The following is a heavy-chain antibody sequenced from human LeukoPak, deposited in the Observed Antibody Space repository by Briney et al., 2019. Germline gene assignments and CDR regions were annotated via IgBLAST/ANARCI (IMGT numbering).Heavy chain of an antibody. CDR2: IRHDGSNK. CDR3: AKAKDYDFWSGWYYFDY. V-gene: IGHV3-30*02. Sequence: GGSLRLSCAASGFTFSSYGMHWVRQAPGKGLEWVAFIRHDGSNKYYADSVKGRFTISRDNSKNTLYLQMNSLRAEDTAVYYCAKAKDYDFWSGWYYFDYWGQGTLVTVSS. CDR1: GFTFSSYG. J-gene: IGHJ4*02. D-gene: IGHD3-3*01.